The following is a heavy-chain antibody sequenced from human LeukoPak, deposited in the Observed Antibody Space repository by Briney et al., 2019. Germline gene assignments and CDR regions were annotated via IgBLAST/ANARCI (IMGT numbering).Heavy chain of an antibody. D-gene: IGHD2-15*01. CDR2: ISGSGGST. V-gene: IGHV3-23*01. CDR1: GFTFNSYA. Sequence: PGGSLRLSCAASGFTFNSYAMSWVRQAPGKGLEWVSAISGSGGSTYYADSVKGRFTISRDNSKNTLYLQMNSLRAEDTAIYYCAKARSGWVVAASDYWGQGTLVTVSS. J-gene: IGHJ4*02. CDR3: AKARSGWVVAASDY.